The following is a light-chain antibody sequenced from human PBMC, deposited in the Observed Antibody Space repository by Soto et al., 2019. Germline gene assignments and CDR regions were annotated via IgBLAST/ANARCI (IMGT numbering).Light chain of an antibody. Sequence: QSALTQPASVSGSPGQSITISCTGTSRDVGGYNYFSWYQQHPGKAPKLMIYDVSNRPSGVSNRFSGSKSGNTASLTISGLQAEDEADYYCSSYTSSSTLFYVFGTGTKLTVL. V-gene: IGLV2-14*01. CDR2: DVS. J-gene: IGLJ1*01. CDR3: SSYTSSSTLFYV. CDR1: SRDVGGYNY.